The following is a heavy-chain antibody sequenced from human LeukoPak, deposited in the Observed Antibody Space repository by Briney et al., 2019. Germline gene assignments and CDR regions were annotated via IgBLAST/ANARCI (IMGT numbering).Heavy chain of an antibody. Sequence: PSETLSLTCTVSGGSISSSSYYWGWIRQPPGKGLEWIGSIYYSGSTYYNPSLKSRVTISVDTSKNQFSLKLSSVTAADTAVYYCARHYQLLYLAYWGQGTLVTVSS. CDR3: ARHYQLLYLAY. J-gene: IGHJ4*02. V-gene: IGHV4-39*01. CDR1: GGSISSSSYY. CDR2: IYYSGST. D-gene: IGHD2-2*02.